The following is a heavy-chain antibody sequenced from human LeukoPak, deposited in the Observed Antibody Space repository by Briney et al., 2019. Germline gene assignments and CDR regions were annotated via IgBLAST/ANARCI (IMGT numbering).Heavy chain of an antibody. Sequence: PGGSLRLSCAASGFTFSSYAMSWVRQAPGKGLEWGSSITSSGDKTYYADSVKGRFTVSRDNSKKTVDLQMNSLRAEDTALYYCAKGPNFSSGWYLADYWGQGTLVTVSS. CDR2: ITSSGDKT. CDR1: GFTFSSYA. V-gene: IGHV3-23*01. J-gene: IGHJ4*02. D-gene: IGHD6-19*01. CDR3: AKGPNFSSGWYLADY.